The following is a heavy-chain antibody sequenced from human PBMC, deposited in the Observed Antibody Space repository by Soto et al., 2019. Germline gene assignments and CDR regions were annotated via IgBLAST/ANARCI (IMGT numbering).Heavy chain of an antibody. J-gene: IGHJ4*02. V-gene: IGHV4-31*03. CDR1: GDSISSSEYY. CDR3: AIENREENYFDT. Sequence: QVQLQESGPGLVKPSQTLSLTCTVSGDSISSSEYYWSWIRQHPGKGLEWIGYIYYRGTTCYNPSLKSRLTMSLDTSENQFSLKLSSVTAADTAVYYCAIENREENYFDTWGQGTLVTVSS. CDR2: IYYRGTT.